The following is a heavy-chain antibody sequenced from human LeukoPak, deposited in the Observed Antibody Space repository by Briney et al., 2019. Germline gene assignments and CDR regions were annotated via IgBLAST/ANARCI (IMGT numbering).Heavy chain of an antibody. CDR2: IYPGDSDT. D-gene: IGHD6-13*01. CDR3: ARRHFLSVAAAAFDAFDI. J-gene: IGHJ3*02. Sequence: GESLKISCKGSGYSFTSYWIGWVRQMPGKGLEWMGIIYPGDSDTRYSPSFQGQVTISADKSISTAYLQWSSLKASDTAMYYCARRHFLSVAAAAFDAFDIWGQGTMVTVSS. CDR1: GYSFTSYW. V-gene: IGHV5-51*01.